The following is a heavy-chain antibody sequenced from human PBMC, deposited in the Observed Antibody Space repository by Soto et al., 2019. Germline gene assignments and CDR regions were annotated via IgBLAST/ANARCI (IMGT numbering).Heavy chain of an antibody. D-gene: IGHD2-15*01. Sequence: GGSLRLSCAASGFTFDDYGMSWVRQAPGKGLEWVSGINWNGGSTGYADSVKGRFTISRDNAKNSLYLQMNSLRAEDTALYHCARDMGYCSGGSCSPDAFDIWGQGTMVTVSS. V-gene: IGHV3-20*01. CDR2: INWNGGST. J-gene: IGHJ3*02. CDR3: ARDMGYCSGGSCSPDAFDI. CDR1: GFTFDDYG.